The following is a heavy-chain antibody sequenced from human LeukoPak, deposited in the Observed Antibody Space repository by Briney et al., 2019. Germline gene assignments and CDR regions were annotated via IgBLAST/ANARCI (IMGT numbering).Heavy chain of an antibody. Sequence: PGGPLRLSCAASGFTFSGSAMHWVRQASGKGLEWVGRIRSKANSYATAYAASVKGRFTISRDDSKNTLYLQMNSLRGEDTAVYYCAREGMALVNFDYWGQGTLVTVSS. CDR1: GFTFSGSA. J-gene: IGHJ4*02. CDR2: IRSKANSYAT. CDR3: AREGMALVNFDY. D-gene: IGHD4-23*01. V-gene: IGHV3-73*01.